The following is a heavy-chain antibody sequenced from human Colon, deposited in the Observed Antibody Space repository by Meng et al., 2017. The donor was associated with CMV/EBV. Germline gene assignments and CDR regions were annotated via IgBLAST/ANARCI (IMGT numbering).Heavy chain of an antibody. D-gene: IGHD3-3*01. CDR3: ARDTISGVVAFDY. J-gene: IGHJ4*02. CDR1: EFSLSNFG. Sequence: GGSLRLSCTASEFSLSNFGVHWVRQAPGKGLEWVASIVSSSTYIFYADSVKGRFTISRDNGKNLLYLQMNDLRAEDTGVYYCARDTISGVVAFDYWGQGTLVTVSS. V-gene: IGHV3-21*06. CDR2: IVSSSTYI.